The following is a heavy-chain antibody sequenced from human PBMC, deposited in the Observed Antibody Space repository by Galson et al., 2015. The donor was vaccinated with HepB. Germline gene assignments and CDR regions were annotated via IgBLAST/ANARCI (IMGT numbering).Heavy chain of an antibody. CDR2: ISTYNGNT. CDR3: ARDGRDGYNYNFDY. J-gene: IGHJ4*02. CDR1: GYTFISYS. D-gene: IGHD5-24*01. Sequence: SVKVSCKASGYTFISYSIVWVRQAPGQGLEWMGWISTYNGNTNYAQNLQGRVTMTRDTSTTTAYMELRSLRSDDTAMYYCARDGRDGYNYNFDYWGQGTVVTVSS. V-gene: IGHV1-18*04.